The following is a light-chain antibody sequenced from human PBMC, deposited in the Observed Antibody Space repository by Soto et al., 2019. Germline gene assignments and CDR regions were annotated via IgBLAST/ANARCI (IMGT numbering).Light chain of an antibody. CDR3: CSFTSSFTIV. J-gene: IGLJ2*01. V-gene: IGLV2-14*03. Sequence: QSALTQPASVSGSPGQSITISCSGTSSDVGGYNYVSWYQHHPGKAPKLMIFDVSNRPSGVSNRFSGSKSGNAASLTISGLQTEDEADYYCCSFTSSFTIVFGGGTKLTVL. CDR1: SSDVGGYNY. CDR2: DVS.